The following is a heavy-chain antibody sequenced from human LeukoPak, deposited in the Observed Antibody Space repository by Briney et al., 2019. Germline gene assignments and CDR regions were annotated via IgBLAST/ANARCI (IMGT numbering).Heavy chain of an antibody. Sequence: GGSLRLSCAASGFTFSDYYMSWIRQAPGKGLVWVSYISSSGSTVYYADSVKGRFTISRDNAKNSLYLQMNSLRAEDTAVYYCAKDHLVGATTDYWGQGTLVTVSS. CDR3: AKDHLVGATTDY. D-gene: IGHD1-26*01. J-gene: IGHJ4*02. CDR2: ISSSGSTV. CDR1: GFTFSDYY. V-gene: IGHV3-11*01.